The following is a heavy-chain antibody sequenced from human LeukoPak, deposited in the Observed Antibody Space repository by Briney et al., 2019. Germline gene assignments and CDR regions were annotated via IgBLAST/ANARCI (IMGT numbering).Heavy chain of an antibody. CDR2: IYYSGST. CDR1: GGSISSYY. Sequence: SETLSLTCTVSGGSISSYYWSWLRQPPGKGLEWIGYIYYSGSTNYNPSLKSRVTISVDTSKNQFSLKLSSVTAADTAVYYCARVVGERWLQSGRARYYFDYWGQGTLVTVSS. J-gene: IGHJ4*02. D-gene: IGHD5-24*01. V-gene: IGHV4-59*01. CDR3: ARVVGERWLQSGRARYYFDY.